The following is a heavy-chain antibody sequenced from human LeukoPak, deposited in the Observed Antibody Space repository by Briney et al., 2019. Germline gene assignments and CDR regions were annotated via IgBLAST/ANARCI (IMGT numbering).Heavy chain of an antibody. D-gene: IGHD2-2*01. J-gene: IGHJ6*02. CDR2: ISSSSSYI. Sequence: PGGSLRLSCAASGFTFSSYSMTWVRQAPGKGLEWVSSISSSSSYIYYADSVEGRFTISRDNAKNSLYLQMNSLRAEDTAVYYCAREAVHGSTSCYFCDYYYGMDVWGQGTTVTVSS. V-gene: IGHV3-21*01. CDR1: GFTFSSYS. CDR3: AREAVHGSTSCYFCDYYYGMDV.